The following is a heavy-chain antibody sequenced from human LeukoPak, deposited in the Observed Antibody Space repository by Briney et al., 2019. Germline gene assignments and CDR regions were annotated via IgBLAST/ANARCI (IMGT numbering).Heavy chain of an antibody. J-gene: IGHJ6*02. CDR2: IYYSGST. CDR3: ARGRYYDFWSGYNYYYYGMDV. D-gene: IGHD3-3*01. V-gene: IGHV4-30-4*01. CDR1: GGSISSGDYF. Sequence: SSQTLSLTCTVSGGSISSGDYFWSWIRQPPGKGLEWIGYIYYSGSTYYNPSLKSRVTISVDTSKNQFSLKLSSVTAADTAVYYCARGRYYDFWSGYNYYYYGMDVWGQGTTVTVSS.